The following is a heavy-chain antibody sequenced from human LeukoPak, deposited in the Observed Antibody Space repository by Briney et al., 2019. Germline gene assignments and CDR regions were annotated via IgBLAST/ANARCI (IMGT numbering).Heavy chain of an antibody. D-gene: IGHD6-6*01. Sequence: SETLSLTCAVYGGSLIVYDWTWIRQPPGKGLEWIVEIKHNGGTNYNPSLKSRVSISVDTSKNQFSLKLSSVTAADTAVYYCASLARGGNWFDPWGQGTLVTVSS. CDR2: IKHNGGT. V-gene: IGHV4-34*01. J-gene: IGHJ5*02. CDR1: GGSLIVYD. CDR3: ASLARGGNWFDP.